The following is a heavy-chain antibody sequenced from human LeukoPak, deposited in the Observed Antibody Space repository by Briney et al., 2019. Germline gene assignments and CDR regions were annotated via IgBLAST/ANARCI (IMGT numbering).Heavy chain of an antibody. D-gene: IGHD3-22*01. Sequence: SETLSLTCTVSGGSISSYYWSWIRQPAGKGLEWIGRIYTSGTTNYNPSLKSRVTISVDTSKNQFSLKLSSVTAADTAVYYCARSDPKSSYYYDSSGGWFDPWGQGTLVTVSS. CDR1: GGSISSYY. CDR2: IYTSGTT. V-gene: IGHV4-4*07. J-gene: IGHJ5*02. CDR3: ARSDPKSSYYYDSSGGWFDP.